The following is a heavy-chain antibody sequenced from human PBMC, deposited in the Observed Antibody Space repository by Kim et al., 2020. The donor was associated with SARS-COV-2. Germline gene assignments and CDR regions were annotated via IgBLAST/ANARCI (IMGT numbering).Heavy chain of an antibody. CDR2: IIPIFGTA. D-gene: IGHD5-18*01. Sequence: SVKVSCKASGGTFSSYAISWVRQAPGQGLEWMGGIIPIFGTANYAQKFQGRVTITADESTSTAYMELSSLRSEDTAVYYCARVDTAKDGMDVWGQGTTVTVSS. V-gene: IGHV1-69*13. CDR3: ARVDTAKDGMDV. J-gene: IGHJ6*02. CDR1: GGTFSSYA.